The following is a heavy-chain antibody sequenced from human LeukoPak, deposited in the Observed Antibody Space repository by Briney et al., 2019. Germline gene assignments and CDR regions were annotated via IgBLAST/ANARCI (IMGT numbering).Heavy chain of an antibody. D-gene: IGHD6-13*01. J-gene: IGHJ6*02. V-gene: IGHV1-45*02. Sequence: ASVKVSCKASGYTFTYRYLHWVRQAPGQALEWMGWITPFNGNTNYAQKFQDRVTITRDRSMSTAYMELSSLRSEDTAVYYCARDRQQLVPLYYYYGMDVWGQGTTVTVSS. CDR2: ITPFNGNT. CDR1: GYTFTYRY. CDR3: ARDRQQLVPLYYYYGMDV.